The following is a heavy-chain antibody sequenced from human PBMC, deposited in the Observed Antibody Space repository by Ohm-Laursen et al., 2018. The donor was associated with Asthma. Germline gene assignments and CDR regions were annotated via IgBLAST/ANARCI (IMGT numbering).Heavy chain of an antibody. CDR3: ATLTTVTTALDY. Sequence: TLSLTCAVSGGSISSGGYSWSWVRQPPGKGLEWIGYIYHSGSTYYNPSLKSRVTISVDRSKNQFSLKLSSVTAADTAVYYCATLTTVTTALDYWGQGTLVTVSS. CDR1: GGSISSGGYS. V-gene: IGHV4-30-2*01. J-gene: IGHJ4*02. D-gene: IGHD4-17*01. CDR2: IYHSGST.